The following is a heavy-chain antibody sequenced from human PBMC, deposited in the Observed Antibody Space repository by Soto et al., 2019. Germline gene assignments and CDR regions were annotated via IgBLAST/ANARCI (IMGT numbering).Heavy chain of an antibody. CDR1: GGTFSSYT. V-gene: IGHV1-69*02. J-gene: IGHJ4*02. CDR2: IIPIIGIA. Sequence: QVQLVQSGAEVKKPGSSVKVSCKASGGTFSSYTISWVRQAPGQGLEWMGRIIPIIGIANYAQKFQGRVTITADKSTSTAYMELSSLRSEDTAVYYCAATVCLGYFDYWGQGTLVTVSS. D-gene: IGHD4-17*01. CDR3: AATVCLGYFDY.